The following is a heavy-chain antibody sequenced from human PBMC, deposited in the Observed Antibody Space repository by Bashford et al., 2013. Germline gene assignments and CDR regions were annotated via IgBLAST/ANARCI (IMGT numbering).Heavy chain of an antibody. V-gene: IGHV1-8*03. CDR2: MNPNSGNT. CDR3: ARGHRGVGATRDDAFDSSGYMDY. Sequence: ASVKVSCKASGYTFTSYGISWVRQATGQGLEWMGWMNPNSGNTGYAQKFQGRVTITRNTSISTAYMELSSLRSEDTAVYYCARGHRGVGATRDDAFDSSGYMDYWGQGTLVTVSS. D-gene: IGHD3-22*01. J-gene: IGHJ4*02. CDR1: GYTFTSYG.